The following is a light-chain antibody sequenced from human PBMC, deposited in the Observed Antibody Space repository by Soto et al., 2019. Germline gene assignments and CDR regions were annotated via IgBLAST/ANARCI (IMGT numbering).Light chain of an antibody. CDR1: QTISGNY. CDR3: QQYVISVT. J-gene: IGKJ5*01. Sequence: EILLTQSPGTLSLSPGERATLSCRASQTISGNYLAWYQQKPGQAPRLLIYCASNRATGIPERFTGSGSGTDFILTISRLETQDSAMYYCQQYVISVTFGQGTRLEIK. CDR2: CAS. V-gene: IGKV3-20*01.